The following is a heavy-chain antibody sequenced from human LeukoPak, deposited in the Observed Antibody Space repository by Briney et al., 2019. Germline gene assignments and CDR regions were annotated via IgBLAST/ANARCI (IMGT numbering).Heavy chain of an antibody. J-gene: IGHJ4*02. D-gene: IGHD2-2*01. CDR1: GFTFSSYG. CDR3: AKDDHDIVVVPAAIAY. V-gene: IGHV3-30*02. Sequence: GGSLRLSCAASGFTFSSYGMHWVRQAPGKGLEWVAFIRYDGSNKYYADSAKGRFTISRDNSKNTLYLQMNSLRAEDTAVYYCAKDDHDIVVVPAAIAYWGQGTLVTVSS. CDR2: IRYDGSNK.